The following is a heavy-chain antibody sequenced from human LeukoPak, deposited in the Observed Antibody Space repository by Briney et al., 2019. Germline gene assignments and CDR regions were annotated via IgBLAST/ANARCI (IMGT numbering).Heavy chain of an antibody. V-gene: IGHV3-48*01. CDR3: AREMYYCRGGSCYSWEYQYAMDV. D-gene: IGHD2-15*01. J-gene: IGHJ6*02. Sequence: PGGSLRLSCTVSGFTLSDYGMNWVRQAPGKGLEWVSFISGSSSAIHYADSVKGRFTISRDNAKESLYLQMNGLRAEDTARYYCAREMYYCRGGSCYSWEYQYAMDVWGQGTTVTVSS. CDR1: GFTLSDYG. CDR2: ISGSSSAI.